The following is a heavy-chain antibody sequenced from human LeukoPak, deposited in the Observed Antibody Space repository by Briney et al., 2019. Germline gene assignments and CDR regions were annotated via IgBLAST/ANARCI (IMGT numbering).Heavy chain of an antibody. V-gene: IGHV3-74*01. CDR2: ISGDGTTT. CDR1: GFTFSTSW. CDR3: TRVRSSSWYDY. J-gene: IGHJ4*02. Sequence: GGSLRLSCATSGFTFSTSWMHWVRQAPGKGLVWVSRISGDGTTTTYADSVKGRFTISRDNAKNTLFLQMNGLRVDDTAVYYITRVRSSSWYDYWGQGALVTVSS. D-gene: IGHD6-13*01.